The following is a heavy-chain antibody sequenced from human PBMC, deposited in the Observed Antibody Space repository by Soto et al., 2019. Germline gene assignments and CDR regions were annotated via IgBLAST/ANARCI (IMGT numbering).Heavy chain of an antibody. CDR1: GGSISSYY. CDR2: IYYSGST. V-gene: IGHV4-59*08. Sequence: SETLSLTCTVSGGSISSYYWSWIRQPPGKGLEWIGYIYYSGSTNYNPSLKSRVTISVDTSKNQFSLKLSSVTAADTAVYYCARSHWGGSGYDEGDAFDIWGQGTMVTVSS. J-gene: IGHJ3*02. CDR3: ARSHWGGSGYDEGDAFDI. D-gene: IGHD5-12*01.